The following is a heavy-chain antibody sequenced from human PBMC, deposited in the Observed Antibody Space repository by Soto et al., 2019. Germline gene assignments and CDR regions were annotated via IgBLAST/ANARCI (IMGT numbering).Heavy chain of an antibody. D-gene: IGHD6-19*01. CDR1: GYTFTSYG. J-gene: IGHJ5*02. CDR2: ISAYNGNT. CDR3: ARDLSSGWYSWFDP. V-gene: IGHV1-18*04. Sequence: ASGKVSCKASGYTFTSYGISWVRQAPGQGLEWMGWISAYNGNTNYAQKLQGRVTMTTDTSTSTAYMELRSLRSDDTAVYYCARDLSSGWYSWFDPWGQGTLVTVSS.